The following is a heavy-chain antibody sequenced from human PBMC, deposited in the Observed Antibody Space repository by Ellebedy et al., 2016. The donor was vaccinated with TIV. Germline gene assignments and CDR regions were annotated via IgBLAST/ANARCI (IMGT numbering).Heavy chain of an antibody. Sequence: SETLSLTCTVSGGSISSGGYYWSWIRQHPGKGLEWTGYIFYSGSTYYNPSLQSRVTISVATSKNQFSLKLSSVTAADTAVYYCARGAMVSGYFDYWGQGTLVTVSS. D-gene: IGHD5-18*01. J-gene: IGHJ4*02. CDR2: IFYSGST. V-gene: IGHV4-31*03. CDR1: GGSISSGGYY. CDR3: ARGAMVSGYFDY.